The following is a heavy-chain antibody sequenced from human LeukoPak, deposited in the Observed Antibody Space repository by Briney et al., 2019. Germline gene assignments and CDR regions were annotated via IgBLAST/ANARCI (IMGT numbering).Heavy chain of an antibody. CDR3: ARDVPLTAAGTLFAF. D-gene: IGHD6-13*01. V-gene: IGHV4-4*07. CDR2: IYTSGST. CDR1: GGSISSSY. J-gene: IGHJ4*02. Sequence: PSETLSLTCTVSGGSISSSYWSWSRQPAGKGLEWIGRIYTSGSTNYNPSLKSRVTMSVDTSKNQFSLKLSSVTAADTAVYYCARDVPLTAAGTLFAFWGRGTLVTVSS.